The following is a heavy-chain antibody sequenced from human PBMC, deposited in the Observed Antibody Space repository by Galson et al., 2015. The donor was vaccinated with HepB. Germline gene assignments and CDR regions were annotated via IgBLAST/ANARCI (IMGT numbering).Heavy chain of an antibody. V-gene: IGHV3-21*01. Sequence: SLRLSCAASGFTFGSYSMNWVRQAPGKGLEWVSSISSTSSYIQYADSVKGRFTISRDNAKNSLYLQMNSLRAEDTAVYYCARDPTMVQGVTFYYYYYYMDVWGKGTTVTVSS. J-gene: IGHJ6*03. CDR2: ISSTSSYI. CDR3: ARDPTMVQGVTFYYYYYYMDV. D-gene: IGHD3-10*01. CDR1: GFTFGSYS.